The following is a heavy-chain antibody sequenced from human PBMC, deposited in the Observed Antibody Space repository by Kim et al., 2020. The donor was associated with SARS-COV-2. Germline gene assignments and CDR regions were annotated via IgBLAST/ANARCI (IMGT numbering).Heavy chain of an antibody. CDR3: ARDGYCSGGSCYRVGGY. CDR1: GYTFTSYY. CDR2: INPSGGST. V-gene: IGHV1-46*01. J-gene: IGHJ4*02. Sequence: ASVKVSCKASGYTFTSYYMHWVRQAPGQGLEWMGIINPSGGSTSYAQKFQGRVTTTRDTSTTTVYMELSSLTSEDTAVYYCARDGYCSGGSCYRVGGYWGQGTLVTVSS. D-gene: IGHD2-15*01.